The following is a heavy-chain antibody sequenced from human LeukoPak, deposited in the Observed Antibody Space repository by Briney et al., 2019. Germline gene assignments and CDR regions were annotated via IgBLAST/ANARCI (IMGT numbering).Heavy chain of an antibody. J-gene: IGHJ3*02. V-gene: IGHV3-53*01. CDR2: IYSGGST. D-gene: IGHD1-14*01. Sequence: PGGSLRLSCAASGFSVSSNYMSWVRQAPGKGLEWVSVIYSGGSTYYADSVKGRFTISRDNSKNTLFLQMDSLRAGDTAVYYCARDMSPWESRNPDAFDIWGQGTMVTVSS. CDR1: GFSVSSNY. CDR3: ARDMSPWESRNPDAFDI.